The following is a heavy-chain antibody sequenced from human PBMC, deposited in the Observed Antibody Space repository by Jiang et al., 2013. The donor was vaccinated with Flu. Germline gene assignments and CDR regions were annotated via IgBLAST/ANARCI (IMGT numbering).Heavy chain of an antibody. V-gene: IGHV5-10-1*01. J-gene: IGHJ5*02. CDR1: GYSFTSYW. Sequence: GAEVKKPGESLRISCKGSGYSFTSYWISWVRQMPGKGLEWMGRIDPSDSYTNYSPSFQGHVTISADKSISTAYLQWSSLKASDTAMYYCARDYYGSGSYYSGHNWFDPWGQGTLVTVSS. CDR2: IDPSDSYT. D-gene: IGHD3-10*01. CDR3: ARDYYGSGSYYSGHNWFDP.